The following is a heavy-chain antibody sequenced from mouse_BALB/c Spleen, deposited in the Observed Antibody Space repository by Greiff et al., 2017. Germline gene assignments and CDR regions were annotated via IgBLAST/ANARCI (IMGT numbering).Heavy chain of an antibody. J-gene: IGHJ3*01. CDR1: GYTFSSYW. V-gene: IGHV1-9*01. D-gene: IGHD1-1*01. CDR3: VAHYYGSPWFAY. Sequence: QVQLQQSGAELMKPGASVKISCKATGYTFSSYWIEWVKQRPGHGLEWIGEILPGSGSTNYNEKFKGKATFTADTSSNTAYMQLSSLTSEDSAVYYCVAHYYGSPWFAYWGQGTLVTVSA. CDR2: ILPGSGST.